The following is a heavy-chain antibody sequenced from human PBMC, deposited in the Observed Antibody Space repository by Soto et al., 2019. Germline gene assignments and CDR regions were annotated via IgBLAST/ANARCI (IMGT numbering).Heavy chain of an antibody. Sequence: QPGGSLRLSCAASGFTFDDYTMHWVRQAPGKGLEWVSLISWDGGSTYYADSVKGRFTISRDNSKNSLYLQMNSLRTEDTALYYCAKDPGGLGIAVAGTFDPWGQGTLVTVSS. V-gene: IGHV3-43*01. CDR2: ISWDGGST. D-gene: IGHD6-19*01. J-gene: IGHJ5*02. CDR1: GFTFDDYT. CDR3: AKDPGGLGIAVAGTFDP.